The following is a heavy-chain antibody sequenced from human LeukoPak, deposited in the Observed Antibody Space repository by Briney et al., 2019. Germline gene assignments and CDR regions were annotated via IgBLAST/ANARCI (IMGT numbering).Heavy chain of an antibody. CDR3: AKDGYSYGSSTLDY. CDR1: GFTFSSYA. J-gene: IGHJ4*02. V-gene: IGHV3-23*01. Sequence: GGSLRLSCAASGFTFSSYAMSWVRQAPGKGLEWVSAISGSGGSTYYADSVKGRFTISRDNSKNTLYLQVNSLRAEDTAVYYCAKDGYSYGSSTLDYWGQGTLVTVSS. D-gene: IGHD5-18*01. CDR2: ISGSGGST.